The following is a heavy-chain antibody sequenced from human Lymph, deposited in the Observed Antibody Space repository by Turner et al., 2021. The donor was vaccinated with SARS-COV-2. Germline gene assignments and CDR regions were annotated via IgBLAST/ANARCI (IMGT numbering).Heavy chain of an antibody. CDR3: AWGFDY. Sequence: QVQLQESGPGLVKPSVTLSLTCTVSGGSISSYYWSWIRQPPGKGREWIWYIYYRGSTNYTPSHKSRVTISVDTSKNPFAPELSSLTAAVTAVDYCAWGFDYWGQGTLVTVSS. CDR1: GGSISSYY. J-gene: IGHJ4*02. CDR2: IYYRGST. D-gene: IGHD3-16*01. V-gene: IGHV4-59*01.